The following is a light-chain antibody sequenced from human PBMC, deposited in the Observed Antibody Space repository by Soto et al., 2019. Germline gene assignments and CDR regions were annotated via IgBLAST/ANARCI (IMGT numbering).Light chain of an antibody. CDR1: QTISRW. CDR3: QQYSSYRYT. CDR2: AVS. J-gene: IGKJ2*01. V-gene: IGKV1-5*01. Sequence: DVQMTQSPSTLYASVGDRITITCRASQTISRWLAWYQQKPGKAPNLLISAVSNLGSGVPSRFSGSASGTEFTLTIRGLQPDDFATYYWQQYSSYRYTFGQRTKLEIK.